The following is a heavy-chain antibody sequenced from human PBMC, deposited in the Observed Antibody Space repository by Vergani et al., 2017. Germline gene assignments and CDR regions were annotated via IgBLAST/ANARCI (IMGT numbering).Heavy chain of an antibody. CDR3: AIDYCSSTSCFLDY. CDR2: IYTSGST. CDR1: GGSISSYY. Sequence: QVQLQESGPGLVKPSETLSLTCTVSGGSISSYYWSWIRQPAGKGLEWIGRIYTSGSTNYNPSLKSRVTMSVDTSKNQFSLKLSSVTAADTAVYYCAIDYCSSTSCFLDYWGQGTLVTVSS. J-gene: IGHJ4*02. V-gene: IGHV4-4*07. D-gene: IGHD2-2*01.